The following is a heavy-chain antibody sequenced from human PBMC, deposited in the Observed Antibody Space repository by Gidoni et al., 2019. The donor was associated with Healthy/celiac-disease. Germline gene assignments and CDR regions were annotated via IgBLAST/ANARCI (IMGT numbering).Heavy chain of an antibody. D-gene: IGHD6-13*01. J-gene: IGHJ4*02. V-gene: IGHV1-69*01. Sequence: QLQLVQSGAEVKKPGSSVKVSCMVSGGPFSSYAISWVRQAPGQGLEWMGGIIPSFGTANYAQKFQGRVTITADESTSTAYMELSSLRSEDTAVYYCARDVIAAAGTFDYWGQGTLVTVSS. CDR2: IIPSFGTA. CDR1: GGPFSSYA. CDR3: ARDVIAAAGTFDY.